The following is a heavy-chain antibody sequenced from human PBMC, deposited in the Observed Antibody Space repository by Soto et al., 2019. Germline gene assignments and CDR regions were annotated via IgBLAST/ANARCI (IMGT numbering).Heavy chain of an antibody. CDR1: SYTFTSYG. V-gene: IGHV1-18*01. CDR3: ARDLGKYFDWLLSPLGAFDI. D-gene: IGHD3-9*01. CDR2: ISAYNGNT. Sequence: QVQLVQSGAEVKKPGASVKVSCKASSYTFTSYGISWVRQAPGQGLEWMGWISAYNGNTNYAQKLQGRVTMTTDTSTSTAYMELRSLRSDDTAVYYCARDLGKYFDWLLSPLGAFDIWGQGTMVTVSS. J-gene: IGHJ3*02.